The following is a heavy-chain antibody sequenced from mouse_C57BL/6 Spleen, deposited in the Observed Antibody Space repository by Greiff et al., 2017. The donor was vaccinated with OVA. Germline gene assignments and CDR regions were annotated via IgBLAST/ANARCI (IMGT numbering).Heavy chain of an antibody. J-gene: IGHJ2*01. CDR1: GYTFTDYY. V-gene: IGHV1-76*01. D-gene: IGHD2-4*01. Sequence: VKLMESGAELVRPGASVKLSCKASGYTFTDYYINWVKQRPGQGLEWIARIYPGSGNTYYNEKFKGKATLTAEKSSSTAYMQLSSLTSEDSAVYFCARSGRYDCYFDYWGQVTTLTVSS. CDR3: ARSGRYDCYFDY. CDR2: IYPGSGNT.